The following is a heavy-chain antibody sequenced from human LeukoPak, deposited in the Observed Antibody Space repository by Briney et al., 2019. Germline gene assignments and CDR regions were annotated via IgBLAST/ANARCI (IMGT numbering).Heavy chain of an antibody. CDR1: GFTVSSNY. J-gene: IGHJ4*02. D-gene: IGHD3-10*01. CDR2: IYSGGRT. V-gene: IGHV3-53*01. CDR3: ARLSGILYYFDY. Sequence: PGGSLRLSCAASGFTVSSNYMSWVRQAPGKGLEWVSVIYSGGRTYYADSVKGRFTISRDNSKNTLYLQMNSLRAEDTAVYYCARLSGILYYFDYWGQGTLVTVSS.